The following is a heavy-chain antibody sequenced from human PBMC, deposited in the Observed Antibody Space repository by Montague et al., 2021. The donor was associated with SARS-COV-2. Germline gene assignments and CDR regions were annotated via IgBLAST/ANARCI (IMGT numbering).Heavy chain of an antibody. CDR1: GGSISSGSYY. V-gene: IGHV4-61*02. Sequence: TLSLTCTVSGGSISSGSYYWSRIRQPAGKGLEWIGRIYTSGSTNYNPSLKSRVTISVDTSKNQFSLKLSSVTAADTAVYYCARVPPYYYDSSGYYSGAFDIWGQGTMVTVSS. J-gene: IGHJ3*02. CDR2: IYTSGST. D-gene: IGHD3-22*01. CDR3: ARVPPYYYDSSGYYSGAFDI.